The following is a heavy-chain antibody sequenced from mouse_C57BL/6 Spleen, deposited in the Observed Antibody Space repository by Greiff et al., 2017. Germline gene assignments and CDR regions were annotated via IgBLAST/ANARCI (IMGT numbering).Heavy chain of an antibody. V-gene: IGHV1-80*01. Sequence: QVQLKESGAELVKPGASVKISCKASGYAFSSYWMNWVKQRPGKGLEWIGQIYPGDGDTNYNGEFKGKATLTADTSSSTAYMQLSSLTSEDSAVYFCARDPYYGSSPYYAMDYWGQGTSVTVSS. CDR1: GYAFSSYW. CDR3: ARDPYYGSSPYYAMDY. J-gene: IGHJ4*01. CDR2: IYPGDGDT. D-gene: IGHD1-1*01.